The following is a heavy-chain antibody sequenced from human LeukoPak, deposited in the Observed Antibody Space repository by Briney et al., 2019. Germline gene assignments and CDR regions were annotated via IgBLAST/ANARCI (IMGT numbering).Heavy chain of an antibody. V-gene: IGHV1-2*02. CDR3: ARGTYYYDSSGYYLPTYDY. D-gene: IGHD3-22*01. J-gene: IGHJ4*02. CDR1: GYTFTGYY. Sequence: ASVTVSCKASGYTFTGYYMHWARQAPGQGLEWMGWINPNSGGTNYAQKFQGRVTMTRDTSISTAYMELSRLRSDDTAVYYCARGTYYYDSSGYYLPTYDYWGQGTLVTVSS. CDR2: INPNSGGT.